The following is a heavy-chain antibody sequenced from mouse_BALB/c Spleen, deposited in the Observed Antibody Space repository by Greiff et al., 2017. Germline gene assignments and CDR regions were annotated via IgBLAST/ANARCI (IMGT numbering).Heavy chain of an antibody. Sequence: EVQVVESGGGLVQPGESLKLSCESNEYEFPSHDMSWVRKTPEKRLELVAAINSNGGSTYYPDSVKGRFTISRDNAKNTLYLQMSSLKSEGTAMYYCARDRDDPYCAMDDWGQGTSVTVSS. CDR3: ARDRDDPYCAMDD. CDR2: INSNGGST. CDR1: EYEFPSHD. V-gene: IGHV5-2*01. J-gene: IGHJ4*01.